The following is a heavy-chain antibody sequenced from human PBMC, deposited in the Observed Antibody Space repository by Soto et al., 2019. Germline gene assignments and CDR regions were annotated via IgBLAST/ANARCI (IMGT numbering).Heavy chain of an antibody. D-gene: IGHD2-2*01. J-gene: IGHJ6*02. CDR3: ARVCSSTSCYYDYYYGMDV. CDR1: GYTFTSYG. V-gene: IGHV1-18*01. CDR2: IGAYNGNT. Sequence: GASVKVSCKASGYTFTSYGISWVRQAPGQGLERMGWIGAYNGNTNYAQKLQGRVTMTTDTSTSTAYMELRSLRSDDTAVYYCARVCSSTSCYYDYYYGMDVWGQGSTVTVSS.